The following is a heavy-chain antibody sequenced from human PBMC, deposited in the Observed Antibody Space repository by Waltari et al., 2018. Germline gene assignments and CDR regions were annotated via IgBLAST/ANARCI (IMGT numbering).Heavy chain of an antibody. Sequence: QVQLVESGGGVVQPGRSLRLSCAASGFTFSSYAMHWVRQAPGKGLEWVAVISYDGSNKYYADSVKGRFTISRDNSKNTLYLQMNSLRAEDTAVYYCARDIRGYSYGDAFDIWGQGTMVTVSS. CDR1: GFTFSSYA. J-gene: IGHJ3*02. V-gene: IGHV3-30*01. D-gene: IGHD5-18*01. CDR2: ISYDGSNK. CDR3: ARDIRGYSYGDAFDI.